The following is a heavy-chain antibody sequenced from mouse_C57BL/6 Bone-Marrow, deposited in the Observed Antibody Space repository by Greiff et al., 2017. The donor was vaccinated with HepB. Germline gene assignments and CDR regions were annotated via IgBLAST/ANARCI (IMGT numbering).Heavy chain of an antibody. CDR3: ASGDGNYEAY. J-gene: IGHJ3*01. CDR1: GYTFTSYG. V-gene: IGHV1-81*01. D-gene: IGHD2-1*01. Sequence: VQLQESGAELARPGASVKLSCKASGYTFTSYGISWVKQRTGQGLEWIGEIYPRSGNTYYNEKFKGKATLTADKSSSTAYMELRSLTSEDSAVYFCASGDGNYEAYWGQGTLVTVSA. CDR2: IYPRSGNT.